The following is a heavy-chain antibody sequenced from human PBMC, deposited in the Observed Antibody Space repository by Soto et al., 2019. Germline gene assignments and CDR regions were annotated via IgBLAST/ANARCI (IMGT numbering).Heavy chain of an antibody. J-gene: IGHJ5*02. D-gene: IGHD2-15*01. CDR3: ARDGYCSGGSCYGNWFDP. CDR1: GYSFTSYD. V-gene: IGHV1-8*01. CDR2: MNPNSGST. Sequence: ASVKVSCKASGYSFTSYDINWGRQATGQGLEWMGWMNPNSGSTGYAQKFQGRVTMTRDTSTSTAYMELRSLRSDDTAVYYCARDGYCSGGSCYGNWFDPWGQGTLVTVSS.